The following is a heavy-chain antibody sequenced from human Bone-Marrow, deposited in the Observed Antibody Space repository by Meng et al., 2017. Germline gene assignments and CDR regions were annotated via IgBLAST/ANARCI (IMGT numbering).Heavy chain of an antibody. CDR1: GFTFSSYA. D-gene: IGHD7-27*01. Sequence: GESLKISCAASGFTFSSYAMHWVRQAPGKGLEWVAVISYDGSNKYYADSVKGRFTISRDNSKNTLYLQMNSLRAEDTAVYYCARDLTADYYFDYWGQGTLVTVSS. CDR2: ISYDGSNK. CDR3: ARDLTADYYFDY. V-gene: IGHV3-30*07. J-gene: IGHJ4*02.